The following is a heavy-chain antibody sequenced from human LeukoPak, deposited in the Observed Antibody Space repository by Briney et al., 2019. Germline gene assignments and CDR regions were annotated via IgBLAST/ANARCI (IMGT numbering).Heavy chain of an antibody. CDR3: AKSRRITMVRGVNDFDH. J-gene: IGHJ4*02. V-gene: IGHV3-23*01. Sequence: GGSLRLSCAASGFTFSSYTMSWVRQAPGKGLEWVSAISGSGGSTYYADSVKGRFTISRDNSKNTLYLQMNSLRAEDTAVYYCAKSRRITMVRGVNDFDHWGQGTLVTVSS. CDR1: GFTFSSYT. D-gene: IGHD3-10*01. CDR2: ISGSGGST.